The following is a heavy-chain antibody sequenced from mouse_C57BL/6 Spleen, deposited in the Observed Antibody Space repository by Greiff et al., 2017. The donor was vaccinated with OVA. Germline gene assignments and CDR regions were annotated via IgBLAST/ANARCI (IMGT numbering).Heavy chain of an antibody. V-gene: IGHV14-4*01. CDR1: GFNIKDDY. J-gene: IGHJ2*01. CDR3: TTGYYGSSGNFDY. D-gene: IGHD1-1*01. Sequence: EVQLQESGAELVRPGASVKLSCTASGFNIKDDYMHWVKQRPEQGLEWIGWIDPENGDTEYASKFQGTATIPADTSSNTADLQLRSLTSDDTAVYYCTTGYYGSSGNFDYWGQGTTLTVSS. CDR2: IDPENGDT.